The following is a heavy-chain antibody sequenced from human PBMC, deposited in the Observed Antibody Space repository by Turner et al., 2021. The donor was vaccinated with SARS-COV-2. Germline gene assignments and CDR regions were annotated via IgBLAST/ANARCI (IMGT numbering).Heavy chain of an antibody. J-gene: IGHJ5*02. CDR1: GGSIRSSNYY. CDR3: SRHASIVRGSPFDP. Sequence: QLQLQESGPGLATPSETLSLTYTVSGGSIRSSNYYWGWIRQSPGKGPEWIGSIYYSGSTYYNTSLKSRVTISVDTSKDQFSLKLSSVTTADTALYYCSRHASIVRGSPFDPWGQGTLVTVSS. CDR2: IYYSGST. V-gene: IGHV4-39*01. D-gene: IGHD3-10*02.